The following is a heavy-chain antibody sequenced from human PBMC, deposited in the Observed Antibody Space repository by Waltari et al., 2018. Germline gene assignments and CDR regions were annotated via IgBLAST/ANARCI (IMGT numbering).Heavy chain of an antibody. CDR1: GFTFSNAW. J-gene: IGHJ6*02. Sequence: EVQLVESGGGLVKPGGSLRLSCAASGFTFSNAWMSWVRQAPGKGLEWVGRIKSKTDGGITDYAAPVKGRFTISRDDSKNTLYLQMNSLKTEDTAVYYCTTDLGLWFGELYGMDVWGQGTTVTVSS. V-gene: IGHV3-15*01. D-gene: IGHD3-10*01. CDR2: IKSKTDGGIT. CDR3: TTDLGLWFGELYGMDV.